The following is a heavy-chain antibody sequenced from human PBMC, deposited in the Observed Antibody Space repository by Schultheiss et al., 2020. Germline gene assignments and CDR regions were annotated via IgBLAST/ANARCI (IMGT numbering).Heavy chain of an antibody. CDR2: ISGSGGST. V-gene: IGHV3-23*01. CDR1: GFTFSSYA. CDR3: AKDWDLGYCSSTSCYGNYYYYGMDV. D-gene: IGHD2-2*01. Sequence: GGSLRLSCAASGFTFSSYAMSWVRQAPGKGLEWVSAISGSGGSTYYADSVKGRFTISRDNSKNTLYLQMNSLRAEDTAVYYCAKDWDLGYCSSTSCYGNYYYYGMDVWGQGTTVTVS. J-gene: IGHJ6*02.